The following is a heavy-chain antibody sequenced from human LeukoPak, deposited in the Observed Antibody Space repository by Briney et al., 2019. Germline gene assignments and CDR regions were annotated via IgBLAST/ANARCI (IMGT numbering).Heavy chain of an antibody. V-gene: IGHV4-39*07. Sequence: PSETLSLTCTVSGDSISSSSFYWGWIRQPPGKGLEWIGSIYYSGSTYYDPSLKSRVTISVDTSKNQFSLKLSSVTAADTAVYYCAREKATVTSRGGFDYWGQGTLVTVSS. J-gene: IGHJ4*02. D-gene: IGHD4-17*01. CDR3: AREKATVTSRGGFDY. CDR1: GDSISSSSFY. CDR2: IYYSGST.